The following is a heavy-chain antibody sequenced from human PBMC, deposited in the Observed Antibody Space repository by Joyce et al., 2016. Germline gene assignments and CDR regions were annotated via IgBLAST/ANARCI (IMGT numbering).Heavy chain of an antibody. D-gene: IGHD2-8*01. J-gene: IGHJ3*01. CDR3: AIQGLIVYASDACDV. Sequence: QVKLVQSGAEVKKPGASVKVSCKASGYIFTGYYIHWVRQAPGQGLEWMGWINPNCGGTSYVQKFQGRVTMTRDTSISIAYMELSRLTSDDTAVYYCAIQGLIVYASDACDVWCQGTMVIVSS. CDR1: GYIFTGYY. V-gene: IGHV1-2*02. CDR2: INPNCGGT.